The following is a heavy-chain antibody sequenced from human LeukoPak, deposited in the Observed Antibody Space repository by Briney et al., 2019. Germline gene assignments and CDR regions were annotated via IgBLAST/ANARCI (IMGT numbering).Heavy chain of an antibody. V-gene: IGHV3-23*01. Sequence: PGGSLRLSCAASGFTFSSYDMNWVRQAPGKGLEWVSVISGSGGSTYYADSVKGRFTISRDNSKNTLYLQMNSLRAEDTAVYYCARGPMTTGRNWFDPWGQGTLVTVSS. CDR2: ISGSGGST. CDR1: GFTFSSYD. J-gene: IGHJ5*02. CDR3: ARGPMTTGRNWFDP. D-gene: IGHD4-11*01.